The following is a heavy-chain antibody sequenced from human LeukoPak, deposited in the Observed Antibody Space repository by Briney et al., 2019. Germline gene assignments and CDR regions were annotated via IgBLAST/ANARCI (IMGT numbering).Heavy chain of an antibody. CDR1: GYSFTSYW. CDR3: AIGRHCSSTSCLDGFDI. Sequence: GESLKISCQGSGYSFTSYWIGWVRQMPGKGLEWLGIIHPGDSDTKYRSSFQGQVTLSADRSINTVYLQWSSLKASDTAMYYCAIGRHCSSTSCLDGFDIWGQGTMVIVSS. V-gene: IGHV5-51*01. D-gene: IGHD2-2*01. J-gene: IGHJ3*02. CDR2: IHPGDSDT.